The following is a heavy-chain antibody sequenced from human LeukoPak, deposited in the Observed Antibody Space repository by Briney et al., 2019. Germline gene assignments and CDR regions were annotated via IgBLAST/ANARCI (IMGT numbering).Heavy chain of an antibody. V-gene: IGHV4-30-2*01. CDR3: ARGHDFWSGYHTLRPNYYFDY. Sequence: SETLSLTCTVSGGSIRSSYYYWGWIRQPPGKGLEWIGYIYQSGSTYYNPSLKSRVTISVDRSRNQFSLKLSSVTAADTAVYYCARGHDFWSGYHTLRPNYYFDYWGQGTLVTVSS. J-gene: IGHJ4*02. CDR2: IYQSGST. D-gene: IGHD3-3*01. CDR1: GGSIRSSYYY.